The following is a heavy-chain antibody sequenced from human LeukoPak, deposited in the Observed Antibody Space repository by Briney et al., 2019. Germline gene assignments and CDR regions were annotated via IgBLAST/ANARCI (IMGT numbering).Heavy chain of an antibody. Sequence: PGGSLRLSCTASGFTFSSYAMSWVRQAPGKGLEWVSAVTSSGGNTYYADSVKGRFTISRDNSKDTLYLQMSSLRAEDAAVYYCARLMPPVDCSRTSCFGFDYWGQGTLVTVSS. J-gene: IGHJ4*02. CDR1: GFTFSSYA. V-gene: IGHV3-23*01. D-gene: IGHD2-2*01. CDR3: ARLMPPVDCSRTSCFGFDY. CDR2: VTSSGGNT.